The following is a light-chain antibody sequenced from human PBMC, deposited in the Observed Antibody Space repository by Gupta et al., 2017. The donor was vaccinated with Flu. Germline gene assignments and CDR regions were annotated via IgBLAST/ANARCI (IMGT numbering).Light chain of an antibody. CDR2: EVR. V-gene: IGLV2-14*01. CDR3: SSYTRITRSV. J-gene: IGLJ1*01. CDR1: SSDVGGYNY. Sequence: QSALTQPASVSGSPGQSITISCSGTSSDVGGYNYVSWYQQYPGRAPKLIIYEVRNRPSAVSNRFSGSKSGNTASLTISGLQAEDEADYYCSSYTRITRSVFGTGTKVTVL.